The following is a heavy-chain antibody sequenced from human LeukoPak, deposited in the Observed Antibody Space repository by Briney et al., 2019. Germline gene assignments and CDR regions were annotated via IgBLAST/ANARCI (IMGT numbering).Heavy chain of an antibody. CDR3: ARQYYYDSPFDY. V-gene: IGHV4-59*01. CDR1: GGSISSYC. Sequence: SETLSLTCTVSGGSISSYCWSWIRQPPGKGLEWIGYIYYSGSTNYNPPLKSRVTISVDTSKNQFSLKLSSVTAADTAVYYCARQYYYDSPFDYWGQGTLVTVSS. J-gene: IGHJ4*02. CDR2: IYYSGST. D-gene: IGHD3-22*01.